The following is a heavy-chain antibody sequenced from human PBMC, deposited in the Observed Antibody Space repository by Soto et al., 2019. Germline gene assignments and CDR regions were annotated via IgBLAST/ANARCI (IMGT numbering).Heavy chain of an antibody. D-gene: IGHD3-10*01. V-gene: IGHV2-5*02. CDR2: IYWDDDK. CDR1: GFSLSTSGVG. CDR3: ARSFDYYGSGSYHNWFDP. J-gene: IGHJ5*02. Sequence: SGPTLVNPTQTLTLTCTFSGFSLSTSGVGVGWIRQPPGKALEWLALIYWDDDKRYSPSLKSRLTITKDTSKNQVVLTMTNMDPVDTATYYCARSFDYYGSGSYHNWFDPWGQGTLVTVSS.